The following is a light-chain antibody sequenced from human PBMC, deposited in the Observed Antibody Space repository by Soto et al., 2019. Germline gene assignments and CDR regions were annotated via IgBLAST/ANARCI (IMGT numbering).Light chain of an antibody. CDR2: GAS. J-gene: IGKJ1*01. CDR3: QQYGGSPRT. Sequence: EIELTQSPGTLSLSPGEGATLSCRASQTISSFLAWYQQKRGQAPRLLIHGASNRATGIPDRFSGSGSGTDFTLTITRLEPEDFAVYYCQQYGGSPRTFGQGTKVDIK. V-gene: IGKV3-20*01. CDR1: QTISSF.